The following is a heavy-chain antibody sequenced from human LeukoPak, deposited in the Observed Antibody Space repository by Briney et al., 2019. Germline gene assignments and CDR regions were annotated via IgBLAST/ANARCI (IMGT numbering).Heavy chain of an antibody. Sequence: SQTLSLTFAISGDSVSTKSATWNWIRQSPSRGLEWLGRTYYTSKWYNDYAVSVKSRITINPDTSKNQFSLQLNSVTPEDTAVYYCAREGWFGEPPSHWFDPWGQGTLVIVSS. V-gene: IGHV6-1*01. D-gene: IGHD3-10*01. CDR2: TYYTSKWYN. J-gene: IGHJ5*02. CDR1: GDSVSTKSAT. CDR3: AREGWFGEPPSHWFDP.